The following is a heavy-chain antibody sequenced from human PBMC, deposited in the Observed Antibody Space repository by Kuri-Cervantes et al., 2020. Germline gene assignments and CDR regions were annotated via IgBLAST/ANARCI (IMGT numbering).Heavy chain of an antibody. CDR1: GGSISSGGYS. CDR2: IYHSGST. J-gene: IGHJ4*02. D-gene: IGHD3-22*01. V-gene: IGHV4-30-2*01. Sequence: SQTLSLTCAVSGGSISSGGYSWSWIRQPPGKGLEWIGYIYHSGSTYYNPSLKSRVTISVDRSKNQFSLKLSSVTAADTAVYYCARGGYYYDSRVDYWGQGTLVTVSS. CDR3: ARGGYYYDSRVDY.